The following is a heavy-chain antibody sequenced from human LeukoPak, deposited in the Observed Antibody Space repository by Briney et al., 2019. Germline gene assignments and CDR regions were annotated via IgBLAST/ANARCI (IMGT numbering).Heavy chain of an antibody. CDR3: ARGRNWGDLARAINYYYYYMDV. Sequence: ASVKVSCKASGYTFTSYDINWVRQATGQGLEWMGWMNPNSGNTGYAQKFQGRVTITRNTSISTAYMELSSLRSGDTAVYYCARGRNWGDLARAINYYYYYMDVWGKGTTVTVSS. CDR2: MNPNSGNT. J-gene: IGHJ6*03. D-gene: IGHD3-16*01. CDR1: GYTFTSYD. V-gene: IGHV1-8*03.